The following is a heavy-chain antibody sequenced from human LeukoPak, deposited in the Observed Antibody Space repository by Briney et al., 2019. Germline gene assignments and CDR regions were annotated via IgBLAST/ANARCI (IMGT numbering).Heavy chain of an antibody. V-gene: IGHV4-38-2*02. CDR1: GYSISSGYY. Sequence: PSETLSLTCTVSGYSISSGYYWGWLRQPPGRGLEWIGTIYHSGSTYYNPSLKSRVTISVDMSKNQFSLKLSSVTAADTAVYFCARAYSSSWYFNWFDPWGQGTQVTVSS. J-gene: IGHJ5*02. CDR2: IYHSGST. CDR3: ARAYSSSWYFNWFDP. D-gene: IGHD6-13*01.